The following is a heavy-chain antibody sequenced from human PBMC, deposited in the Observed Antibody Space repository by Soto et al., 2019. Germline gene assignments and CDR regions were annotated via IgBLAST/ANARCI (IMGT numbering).Heavy chain of an antibody. Sequence: QVQLVESGGGVVQPGRSLRLSCAASGFTFSNYAMQWLRQAPGKGLEWVAVVSKGGDNEYYADSVKGRFTISRDNSKNTLYLQMNSLRPEETAMYYCARESSSGYYDYWGQGTLVIVSS. CDR2: VSKGGDNE. D-gene: IGHD3-22*01. V-gene: IGHV3-30-3*01. CDR3: ARESSSGYYDY. J-gene: IGHJ4*02. CDR1: GFTFSNYA.